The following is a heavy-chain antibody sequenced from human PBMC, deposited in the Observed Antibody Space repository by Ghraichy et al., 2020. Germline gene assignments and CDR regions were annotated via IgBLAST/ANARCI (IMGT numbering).Heavy chain of an antibody. CDR1: GFTFSDYY. V-gene: IGHV3-11*01. J-gene: IGHJ4*02. CDR2: ISSSGSTI. CDR3: ARVRRPYDYVWWTYRYSYYFDC. D-gene: IGHD3-16*02. Sequence: GGSLRLSCAASGFTFSDYYMSWIRQAPGKGLEWVSYISSSGSTIYYADSVKGRFTISRDNAKNSLFLQMNSLRAEDTAVYFCARVRRPYDYVWWTYRYSYYFDCWGQGTLVTVSS.